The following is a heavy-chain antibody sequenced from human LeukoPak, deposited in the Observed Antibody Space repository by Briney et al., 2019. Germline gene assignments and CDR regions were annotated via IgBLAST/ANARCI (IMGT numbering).Heavy chain of an antibody. CDR1: GFTFSSYW. D-gene: IGHD3-16*01. CDR3: AKDLARVRPFDY. Sequence: GGSLRLSCAASGFTFSSYWMHWVRQTPGKGLVWVSRINSDGGGATYADSVKGRFTISRDNARNTLFLQMNSLRAEDTAVYYCAKDLARVRPFDYWGQGTLVTVSS. CDR2: INSDGGGA. V-gene: IGHV3-74*01. J-gene: IGHJ4*02.